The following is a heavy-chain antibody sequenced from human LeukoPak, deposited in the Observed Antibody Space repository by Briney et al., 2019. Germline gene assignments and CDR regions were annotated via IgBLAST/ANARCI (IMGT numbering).Heavy chain of an antibody. CDR3: ATGYSSTWYWFDP. Sequence: PSETLSLTCSVSGGSISSYYWSWLRQPPGKGLEWIGYIYYSGSTNYNPSLKSRVTISVDTSKNQFSLKLSSVTAADTAVYYCATGYSSTWYWFDPWGQGTLVTVSS. V-gene: IGHV4-59*13. J-gene: IGHJ5*02. CDR2: IYYSGST. CDR1: GGSISSYY. D-gene: IGHD6-13*01.